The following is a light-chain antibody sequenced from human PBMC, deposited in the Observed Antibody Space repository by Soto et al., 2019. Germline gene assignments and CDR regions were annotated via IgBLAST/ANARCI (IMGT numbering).Light chain of an antibody. J-gene: IGKJ5*01. CDR3: LQHNKYTIT. CDR2: AAS. CDR1: QGIRNH. Sequence: DIQMTQSPSAMSASVGDRVTITCRASQGIRNHLVWFQQKQGKVPKGXIYAASSLQSGVPSRFSGRGSGTEFTLTISSLQPADFATDDCLQHNKYTITFGQGTRLEIK. V-gene: IGKV1-17*03.